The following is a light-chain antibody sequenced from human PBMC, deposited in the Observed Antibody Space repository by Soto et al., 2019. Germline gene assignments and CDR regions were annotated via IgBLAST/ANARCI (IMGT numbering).Light chain of an antibody. Sequence: EIVLTQSPGTQSLSPGERATLSCRASQSISSSYLAWYQQIPGQAPRLLIYGASVRATGIPDRFSGSGSGTDFTLTISRLEPEDFAVYFCQQYGSSPVTFGGGTKVEIK. V-gene: IGKV3-20*01. CDR1: QSISSSY. CDR3: QQYGSSPVT. CDR2: GAS. J-gene: IGKJ4*01.